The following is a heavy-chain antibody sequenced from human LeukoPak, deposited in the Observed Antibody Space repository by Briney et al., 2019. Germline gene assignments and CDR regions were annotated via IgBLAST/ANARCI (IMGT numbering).Heavy chain of an antibody. CDR2: IYYSGST. D-gene: IGHD6-13*01. Sequence: KPSETLSLTCTVSGGSISSYYWSWIRQPPGKGLEWIGYIYYSGSTNYNPSLKSRVTISVDMSKSQFSLKLTSVTAADTAVYYCARLAFGYRSSWYDYWGQGTLVTVSS. J-gene: IGHJ4*02. CDR1: GGSISSYY. CDR3: ARLAFGYRSSWYDY. V-gene: IGHV4-59*08.